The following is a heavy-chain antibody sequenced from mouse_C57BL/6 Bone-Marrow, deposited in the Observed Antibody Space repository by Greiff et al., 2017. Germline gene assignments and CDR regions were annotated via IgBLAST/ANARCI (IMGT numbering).Heavy chain of an antibody. J-gene: IGHJ3*01. CDR2: IYPRSGNT. D-gene: IGHD1-1*01. V-gene: IGHV1-81*01. Sequence: VQLQQSGAELARPGASVKLSCKASGYTFTSYGISWVKQRTGQGLEWIGEIYPRSGNTYYNEKFKGKATLTADKSSSTAYMELRSLTSEASAVYFCARSDYGAWFAYWGQGTLVTVSA. CDR3: ARSDYGAWFAY. CDR1: GYTFTSYG.